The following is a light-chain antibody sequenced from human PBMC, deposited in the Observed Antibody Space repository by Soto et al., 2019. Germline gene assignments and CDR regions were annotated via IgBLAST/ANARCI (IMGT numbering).Light chain of an antibody. V-gene: IGLV2-8*01. J-gene: IGLJ2*01. CDR1: SSDIGAYNY. CDR3: SSYAGSNNLV. Sequence: QSALTQPPSASGSPGQSVTISCTGTSSDIGAYNYVSWYQQHPGKAPKLIISEVGKRPSGVPDRFSGSKSANTASLTVSGLQAEDEADYYCSSYAGSNNLVFGGGTKLTVL. CDR2: EVG.